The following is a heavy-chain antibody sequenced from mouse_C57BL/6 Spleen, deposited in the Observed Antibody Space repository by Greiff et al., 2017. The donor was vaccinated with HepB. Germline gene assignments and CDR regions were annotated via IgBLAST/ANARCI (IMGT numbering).Heavy chain of an antibody. CDR2: IDPSDSET. J-gene: IGHJ3*01. Sequence: QVQLQQPGAELVRPGSSVKLSCKASGYTFTSYWMHWVKQRPIQGLEWIGNIDPSDSETHYNQKFKDKATLTVDKSSSTAYMQLSSLTSEDSAVYYCARDYDYSSWFAYWGQGTLVTVSA. CDR3: ARDYDYSSWFAY. CDR1: GYTFTSYW. V-gene: IGHV1-52*01. D-gene: IGHD2-4*01.